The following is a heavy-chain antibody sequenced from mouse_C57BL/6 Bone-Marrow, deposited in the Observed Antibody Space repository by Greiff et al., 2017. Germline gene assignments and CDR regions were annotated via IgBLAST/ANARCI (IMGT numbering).Heavy chain of an antibody. D-gene: IGHD1-1*01. Sequence: EVKLQESGPVLVKPGASVKMSCKASGYTFTDYYMNWVKQSHGKSLEWIGVINPYNGGTSYNQKFKGKATLTVDKSSSTAYMELNSLTSEDSAVYYCAKDYYGSSIDYWGQGTTLTVSS. CDR2: INPYNGGT. CDR3: AKDYYGSSIDY. J-gene: IGHJ2*01. CDR1: GYTFTDYY. V-gene: IGHV1-19*01.